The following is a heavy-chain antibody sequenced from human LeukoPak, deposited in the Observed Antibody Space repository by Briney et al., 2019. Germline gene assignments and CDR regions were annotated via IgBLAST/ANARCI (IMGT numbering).Heavy chain of an antibody. CDR2: ITTSSSYM. CDR1: GFTFSAYN. Sequence: PGGSLRLSCAASGFTFSAYNMNWVRRTPGKGLEWVSSITTSSSYMFYADSVRGRFIISRDNAENSLYLQMNSLRDEDTAVYYCARDPYSGGYGAYYYYYMDVWGKGTTVTVSS. D-gene: IGHD6-19*01. V-gene: IGHV3-21*01. CDR3: ARDPYSGGYGAYYYYYMDV. J-gene: IGHJ6*03.